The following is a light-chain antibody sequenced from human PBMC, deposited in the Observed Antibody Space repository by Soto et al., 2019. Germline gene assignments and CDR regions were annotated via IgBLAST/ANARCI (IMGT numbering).Light chain of an antibody. V-gene: IGKV1-39*01. Sequence: ASVGDRVTITCRASQTISRYLNWYQQKPGKAPNLLISAASSLQAGVPSRFGGSGSGTDFTLTISSLQPEDFATYYCQQTYSAPPHTFGGGTKVDIK. J-gene: IGKJ4*01. CDR1: QTISRY. CDR2: AAS. CDR3: QQTYSAPPHT.